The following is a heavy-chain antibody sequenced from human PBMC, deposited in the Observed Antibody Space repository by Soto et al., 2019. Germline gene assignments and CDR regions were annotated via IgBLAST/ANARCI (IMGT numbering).Heavy chain of an antibody. Sequence: GGSLRLSCAASGFTFSNYGMHWVRQAPGKGLEWVAVISYDGSNKYYADSVKGRFTISRDNSKNSLYLQMNSLRAEDTAVYYCAKDLGSGSYLFDAFDIWGQGT. CDR1: GFTFSNYG. D-gene: IGHD1-26*01. J-gene: IGHJ3*02. CDR3: AKDLGSGSYLFDAFDI. CDR2: ISYDGSNK. V-gene: IGHV3-30*18.